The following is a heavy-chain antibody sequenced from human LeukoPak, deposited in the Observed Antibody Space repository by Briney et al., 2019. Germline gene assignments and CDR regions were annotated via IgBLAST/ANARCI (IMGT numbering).Heavy chain of an antibody. V-gene: IGHV3-11*06. CDR1: GFTFSDYY. D-gene: IGHD6-13*01. CDR2: ISSSSSYT. CDR3: ARDLSPIAEGYYYYGMDV. J-gene: IGHJ6*02. Sequence: GGALKLSCAASGFTFSDYYMSWIRQAPGKGLEGASYISSSSSYTNYADSVKGRFTISRDNAKNSLYLQMNSLRAEDTAVYYCARDLSPIAEGYYYYGMDVWGQGTTVTVSS.